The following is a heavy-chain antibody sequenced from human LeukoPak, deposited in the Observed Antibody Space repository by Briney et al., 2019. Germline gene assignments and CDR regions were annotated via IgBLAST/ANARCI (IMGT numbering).Heavy chain of an antibody. CDR2: ISAYNGNT. D-gene: IGHD4-17*01. J-gene: IGHJ4*02. Sequence: ASVKVSCKASGYTFTSYGISWVRQAPGQGLEWMGWISAYNGNTNYAQKLQGRVTMTTDTSTSTAYMGLRSLRSDDTAVYYCARTPSDYGDCNFDYWGQGTLVTVSS. CDR1: GYTFTSYG. CDR3: ARTPSDYGDCNFDY. V-gene: IGHV1-18*01.